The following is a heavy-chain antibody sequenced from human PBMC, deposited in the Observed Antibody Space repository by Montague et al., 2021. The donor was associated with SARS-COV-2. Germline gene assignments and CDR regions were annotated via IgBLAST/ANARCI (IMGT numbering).Heavy chain of an antibody. J-gene: IGHJ6*02. CDR2: IYTSGNT. CDR3: AREAWFGDKTSASEYYGMDV. D-gene: IGHD3-10*01. Sequence: SETLSLTCTVSGGSISSYYWSWIRQPAGKGLEWIGRIYTSGNTNYNPSLKSRVTVSVDTSKNQFSLKLSSVTAADTAVYYCAREAWFGDKTSASEYYGMDVWGQGTTVTVSS. CDR1: GGSISSYY. V-gene: IGHV4-4*07.